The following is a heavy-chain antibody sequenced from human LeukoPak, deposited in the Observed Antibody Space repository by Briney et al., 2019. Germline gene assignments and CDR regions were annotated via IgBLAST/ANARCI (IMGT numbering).Heavy chain of an antibody. CDR3: ARDRRDGYEGPIDY. V-gene: IGHV3-74*01. Sequence: GGSLRLSCAASGFTFSSYWMHWVRQAPGKGQVWVSRIKSDGSSTSYADSVKGRFTISRDNAKNTLHLQMNSLRAEDTAVYYCARDRRDGYEGPIDYWGQGTLVTVSS. J-gene: IGHJ4*02. D-gene: IGHD5-24*01. CDR1: GFTFSSYW. CDR2: IKSDGSST.